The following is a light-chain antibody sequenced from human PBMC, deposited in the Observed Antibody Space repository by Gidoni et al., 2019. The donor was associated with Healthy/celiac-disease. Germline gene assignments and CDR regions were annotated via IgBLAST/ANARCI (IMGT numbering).Light chain of an antibody. CDR2: AAS. CDR3: QQSYSTLFT. J-gene: IGKJ3*01. Sequence: GDRVTITCRASQSISSYLNWYQQKPGKAPKLLIYAASSLQSGVPSRFSGSGSGTDFTLTISSLQPEDFATYYCQQSYSTLFTFGPGTKVDIK. V-gene: IGKV1-39*01. CDR1: QSISSY.